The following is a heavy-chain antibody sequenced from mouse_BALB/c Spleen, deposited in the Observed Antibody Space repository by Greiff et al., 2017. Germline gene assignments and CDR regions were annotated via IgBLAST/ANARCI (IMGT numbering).Heavy chain of an antibody. J-gene: IGHJ3*01. V-gene: IGHV1-15*01. CDR1: GYTFTDYE. CDR3: TRRDYGSFDY. Sequence: VQLQQSGAELVRPGASVTLSCKASGYTFTDYEMHWVKQTPVHGLEWIGAIDPETGGTAYNQKFKGKATLTADKSSSTAYMELRSLTSEESAVYYCTRRDYGSFDYWGQGTLVTVSA. D-gene: IGHD1-1*01. CDR2: IDPETGGT.